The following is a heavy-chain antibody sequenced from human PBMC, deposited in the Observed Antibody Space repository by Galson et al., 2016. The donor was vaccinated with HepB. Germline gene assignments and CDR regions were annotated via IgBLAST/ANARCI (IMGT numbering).Heavy chain of an antibody. CDR3: VRVWGKYFDY. CDR1: GGSFTYNNW. V-gene: IGHV4-4*02. J-gene: IGHJ4*02. CDR2: MYHSGYT. Sequence: SETLSLTCAVSGGSFTYNNWWSWVRQPPGKGLEWIGEMYHSGYTNYNPSLKSRVTMLVDKSKNQFSLRLFAVTAADTAVYHCVRVWGKYFDYWGQGALVTVSS. D-gene: IGHD7-27*01.